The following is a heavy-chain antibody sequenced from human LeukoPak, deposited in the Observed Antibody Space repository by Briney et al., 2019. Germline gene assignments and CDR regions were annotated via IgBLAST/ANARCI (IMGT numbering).Heavy chain of an antibody. Sequence: SETLSLTCTVSGGSISSGDYYWSWIRQPPGKGLEWIGCIYYSGSTYYNPSLKSRVTISVDTSKNQFSLKLSPVTAADTAVYYCARVGIAVAGGDYWGQGTLVTVSS. D-gene: IGHD6-19*01. CDR1: GGSISSGDYY. J-gene: IGHJ4*02. V-gene: IGHV4-30-4*01. CDR2: IYYSGST. CDR3: ARVGIAVAGGDY.